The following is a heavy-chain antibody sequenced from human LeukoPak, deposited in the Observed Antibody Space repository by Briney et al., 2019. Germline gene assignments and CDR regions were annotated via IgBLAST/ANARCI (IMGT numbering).Heavy chain of an antibody. CDR2: ISSSSSYI. CDR3: AREIDSSGYPIDY. D-gene: IGHD3-22*01. CDR1: GFTFSSYS. Sequence: GGSLRLSCAASGFTFSSYSMNWVRQAPGKGLEWVSSISSSSSYIYYADSVKGRFTISRDNAKNSLYLQMNSLRAEDTAVYYCAREIDSSGYPIDYWGQGTLVTVSS. J-gene: IGHJ4*02. V-gene: IGHV3-21*01.